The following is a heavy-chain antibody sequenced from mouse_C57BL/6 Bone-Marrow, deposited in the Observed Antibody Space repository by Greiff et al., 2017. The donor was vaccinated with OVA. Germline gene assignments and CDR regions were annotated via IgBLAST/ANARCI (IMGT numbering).Heavy chain of an antibody. CDR2: ISSGGDYI. Sequence: EVMLVESGEGLVKPGGSLKLSCAASGFTFSSYAMSWVRQTPEKRLEWVAYISSGGDYIYYADTVKGRFTISRDNARNTLYLQMSSLKSEDTAMYYCTNYYGSSYVFAYWGQGTLATVSA. CDR1: GFTFSSYA. D-gene: IGHD1-1*01. CDR3: TNYYGSSYVFAY. J-gene: IGHJ3*01. V-gene: IGHV5-9-1*02.